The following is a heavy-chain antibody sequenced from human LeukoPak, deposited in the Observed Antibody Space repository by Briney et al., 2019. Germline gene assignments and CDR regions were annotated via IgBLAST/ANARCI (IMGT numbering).Heavy chain of an antibody. CDR2: ISYDGSNK. CDR3: ARDVVPAAMGLLDY. Sequence: GSLRLSCAASGFTVSINYMSWVRQAPGKGLEWVAVISYDGSNKYYADSVKGRFTISRDNSKNTLYLQMNSLRAEDTAVYYCARDVVPAAMGLLDYWGQGTLVTVSS. D-gene: IGHD2-2*01. CDR1: GFTVSINY. J-gene: IGHJ4*02. V-gene: IGHV3-30-3*01.